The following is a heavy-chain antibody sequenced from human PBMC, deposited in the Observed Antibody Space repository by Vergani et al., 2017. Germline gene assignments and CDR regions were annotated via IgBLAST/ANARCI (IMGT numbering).Heavy chain of an antibody. CDR2: INPNSGGT. CDR3: ARGGVYDFWSGGYYFDY. Sequence: QVQLVQSGAEVKKPGASVKVSCKASGYTFTGYYMHWLRQAPGQGLEWMGWINPNSGGTNYAQKFQGRVTMTRDTSISTAYMELSRLRSDDTAVYYCARGGVYDFWSGGYYFDYWGQGTLVTVAS. J-gene: IGHJ4*02. V-gene: IGHV1-2*02. CDR1: GYTFTGYY. D-gene: IGHD3-3*01.